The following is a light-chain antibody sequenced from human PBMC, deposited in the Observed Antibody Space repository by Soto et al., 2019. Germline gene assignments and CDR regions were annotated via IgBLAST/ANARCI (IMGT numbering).Light chain of an antibody. CDR2: GAS. Sequence: VLTQSPVTLSLSPGERATLFCRASQSITYTFLGWYQQKPGQPPRLLIYGASNRAPGIPDRFSGTGSDTDFTFTIRRVEPEDFAIYDCQHYGSSPLTFGGGTKVEIK. CDR1: QSITYTF. CDR3: QHYGSSPLT. J-gene: IGKJ4*01. V-gene: IGKV3-20*01.